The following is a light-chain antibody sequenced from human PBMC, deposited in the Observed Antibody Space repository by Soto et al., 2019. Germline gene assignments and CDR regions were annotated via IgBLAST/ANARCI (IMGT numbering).Light chain of an antibody. CDR1: QSVSSGY. J-gene: IGKJ2*01. Sequence: EIVLTQSPGTLSLSPGERATLSCRASQSVSSGYLAWYQQKPGQAPRLLIYGASSRATGIPGRFSGSGSGTDFTLTISRLEPEDFALYYCQQYGSSPLMYTFGQGTKLEIK. CDR3: QQYGSSPLMYT. CDR2: GAS. V-gene: IGKV3-20*01.